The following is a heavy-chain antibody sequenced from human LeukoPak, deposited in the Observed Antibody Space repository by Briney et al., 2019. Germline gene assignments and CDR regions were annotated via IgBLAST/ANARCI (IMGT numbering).Heavy chain of an antibody. J-gene: IGHJ6*03. CDR2: ISGSGGST. D-gene: IGHD2-2*01. Sequence: GGSLRLSCAASGFTFSSYAMSWVRQAPGKGLEWVSAISGSGGSTYYADSVKGRFTISRDNSKNTLYLQMNSLRAEDTAVYYCAKVRTKQRSYYYYMDVWGKGTTVTVSS. CDR1: GFTFSSYA. CDR3: AKVRTKQRSYYYYMDV. V-gene: IGHV3-23*01.